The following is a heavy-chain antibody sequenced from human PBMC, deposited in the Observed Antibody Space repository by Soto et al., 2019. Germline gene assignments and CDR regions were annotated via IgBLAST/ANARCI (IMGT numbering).Heavy chain of an antibody. CDR2: ISAYNGNT. Sequence: ASVKVSCKASGYTFTSYAMHWVRQAPGQGLEWMGWISAYNGNTNYAQKLQGRVTMTTDTSTSTAYMELRSLRSDDTAVYYCARDEIPGGAAFDIWGQGTMVTVSS. CDR1: GYTFTSYA. CDR3: ARDEIPGGAAFDI. D-gene: IGHD6-25*01. J-gene: IGHJ3*02. V-gene: IGHV1-18*01.